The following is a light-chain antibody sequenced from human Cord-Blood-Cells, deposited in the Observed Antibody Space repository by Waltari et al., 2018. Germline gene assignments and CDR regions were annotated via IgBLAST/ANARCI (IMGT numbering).Light chain of an antibody. V-gene: IGKV1-39*01. Sequence: DIQMTQSPSSLSASVGDRVTITCRASQSISSYLNWYRQKPGKAPKLLIYAASSLQSGVPSMFSGSGSGTDCTLTISSLQPEDFATYYWQQSYSTPPSFGQGTQLEIK. CDR2: AAS. CDR3: QQSYSTPPS. J-gene: IGKJ2*03. CDR1: QSISSY.